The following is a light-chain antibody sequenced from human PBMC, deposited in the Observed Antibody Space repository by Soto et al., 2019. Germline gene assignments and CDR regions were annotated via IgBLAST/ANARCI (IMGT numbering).Light chain of an antibody. J-gene: IGLJ3*02. Sequence: QSALTQPASVSGSPGQSITISCTGTSSDVGSYNLVSWYQQHPGKAPKIMIYEGSKRPSGVSKRFSGSKSGNTASLTISGLQAEDEADYYCCSYAGSSTWVFGGGTKVTVL. V-gene: IGLV2-23*01. CDR2: EGS. CDR3: CSYAGSSTWV. CDR1: SSDVGSYNL.